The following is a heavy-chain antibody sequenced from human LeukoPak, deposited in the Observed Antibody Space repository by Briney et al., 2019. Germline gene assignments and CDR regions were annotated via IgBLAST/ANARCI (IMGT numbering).Heavy chain of an antibody. CDR2: INPNSGGT. V-gene: IGHV1-2*02. CDR3: ARGGNIYYDSSGYSY. Sequence: ASVKVSCKASGYTFTGYYMHWVRQAPGQGLEWMGWINPNSGGTNYAQKFQGRVTMTRDTSISTAYMELSRLRSDDTAVYYCARGGNIYYDSSGYSYWGQGTLVTVSS. D-gene: IGHD3-22*01. J-gene: IGHJ4*02. CDR1: GYTFTGYY.